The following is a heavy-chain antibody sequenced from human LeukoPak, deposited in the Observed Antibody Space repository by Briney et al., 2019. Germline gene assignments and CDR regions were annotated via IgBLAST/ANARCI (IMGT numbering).Heavy chain of an antibody. CDR3: ARDRQSYYDFWSGYYTAPNYYGMDV. CDR2: IWYDGSNK. D-gene: IGHD3-3*01. CDR1: GFTFSSYG. V-gene: IGHV3-33*01. Sequence: PGRSLRLSCAASGFTFSSYGMHWVRQAPGKGLEWVAVIWYDGSNKYYADSVKGRFTISRDNSKNTLYLQMNSLRAEDTAVYYCARDRQSYYDFWSGYYTAPNYYGMDVWGQGTTVTVSS. J-gene: IGHJ6*02.